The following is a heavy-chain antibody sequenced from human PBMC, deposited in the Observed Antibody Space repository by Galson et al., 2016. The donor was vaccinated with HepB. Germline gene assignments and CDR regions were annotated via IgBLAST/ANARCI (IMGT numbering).Heavy chain of an antibody. Sequence: SLRLSCAASGFTFTTYAMSWVRQAPGKGLEWVSGISDSDPSTYYADSVKGRFTISRDNSKNTLYLQMNSLRAEDTAVYYCAKMSSSSAYYSDAFDLWAKGQWSPSLQ. CDR2: ISDSDPST. CDR1: GFTFTTYA. J-gene: IGHJ3*01. D-gene: IGHD3-22*01. CDR3: AKMSSSSAYYSDAFDL. V-gene: IGHV3-23*01.